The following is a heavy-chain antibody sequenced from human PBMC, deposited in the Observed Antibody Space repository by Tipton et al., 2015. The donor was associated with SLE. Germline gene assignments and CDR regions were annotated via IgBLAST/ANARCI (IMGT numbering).Heavy chain of an antibody. V-gene: IGHV4-34*01. CDR2: INHSGST. J-gene: IGHJ6*03. CDR1: GGSFSGYY. CDR3: ARDHCTGGVCSYYYYYYMDV. D-gene: IGHD2-8*02. Sequence: TLSLTCAVYGGSFSGYYWSWIRQPPGKGLEWIGEINHSGSTNYNPSLKSRVTISVDTSKNQFSLKLSSVTAADTAVYYCARDHCTGGVCSYYYYYYMDVWGKGTTVTVSS.